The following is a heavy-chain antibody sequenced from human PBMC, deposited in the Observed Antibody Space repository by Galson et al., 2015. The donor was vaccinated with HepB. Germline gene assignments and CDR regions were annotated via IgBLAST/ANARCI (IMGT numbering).Heavy chain of an antibody. D-gene: IGHD6-19*01. CDR2: IIPILGIA. V-gene: IGHV1-69*04. CDR1: GGAFSSYT. Sequence: SVKVSCKASGGAFSSYTISWVRQAPGQGLEWMGRIIPILGIANYAQKFQGRVTITADKSTSTAYMELSSLRSEDTAVYYCARDNGYSSGWPYYFDYWGQGTLVTVSS. J-gene: IGHJ4*02. CDR3: ARDNGYSSGWPYYFDY.